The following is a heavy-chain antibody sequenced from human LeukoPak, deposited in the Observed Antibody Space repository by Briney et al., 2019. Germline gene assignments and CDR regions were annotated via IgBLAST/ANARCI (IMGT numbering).Heavy chain of an antibody. CDR2: IFYSGST. CDR1: GGSISSSSYY. Sequence: NPSETLSLTCTVSGGSISSSSYYWGWIRQPPGKGLEWIGSIFYSGSTSYNPSLKSRVTVSVDTSKNQFSLKLTSVTAADTAVYYCAGHGCSSNICHFDYWGQGTLVTVSS. V-gene: IGHV4-39*01. J-gene: IGHJ4*02. D-gene: IGHD2-2*01. CDR3: AGHGCSSNICHFDY.